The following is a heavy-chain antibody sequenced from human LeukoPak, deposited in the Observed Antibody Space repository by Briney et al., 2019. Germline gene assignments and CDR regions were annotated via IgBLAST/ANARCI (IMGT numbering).Heavy chain of an antibody. CDR2: ISGSGDAI. CDR1: GFIFSSYE. D-gene: IGHD3-10*01. Sequence: PGGSLRLFCAASGFIFSSYEMNWARQAPGKGLEWVSYISGSGDAIYYADSVKGRFTISRDNAKNSLYLQMNSLRAEDTAVYYCARYGSGSYYYYYGMDVWGQGTTVTVSS. J-gene: IGHJ6*02. V-gene: IGHV3-48*03. CDR3: ARYGSGSYYYYYGMDV.